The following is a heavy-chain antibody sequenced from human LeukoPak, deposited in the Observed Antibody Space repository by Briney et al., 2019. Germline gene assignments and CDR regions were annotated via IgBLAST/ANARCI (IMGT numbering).Heavy chain of an antibody. CDR1: GGSFSGYY. CDR2: INHSGST. D-gene: IGHD1-26*01. J-gene: IGHJ3*02. Sequence: SETLSLTCAVYGGSFSGYYWSWIRQPPGKGLEWIGEINHSGSTNYNLSLKSRVTISVDTSKNQFSLKLSSVTAADTAVYYCARGELYSGSYSDAFDIWGQGTMVTVSS. V-gene: IGHV4-34*01. CDR3: ARGELYSGSYSDAFDI.